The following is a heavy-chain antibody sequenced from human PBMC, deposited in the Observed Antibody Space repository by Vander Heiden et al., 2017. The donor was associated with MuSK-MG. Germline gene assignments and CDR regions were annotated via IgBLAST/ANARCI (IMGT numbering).Heavy chain of an antibody. Sequence: QLQLPESGPGLVKPSETLSLTCAVSGVSISRSNYYWGWIRQPPGKGLEWIGSIYYSGSTYYNLSLKSRVTISVDTSKNQFSLKLSSVTAADTAVYYCARIFSGPAVAGGGGFFDHRGQGTQVTVSS. V-gene: IGHV4-39*01. D-gene: IGHD6-19*01. CDR3: ARIFSGPAVAGGGGFFDH. J-gene: IGHJ4*02. CDR2: IYYSGST. CDR1: GVSISRSNYY.